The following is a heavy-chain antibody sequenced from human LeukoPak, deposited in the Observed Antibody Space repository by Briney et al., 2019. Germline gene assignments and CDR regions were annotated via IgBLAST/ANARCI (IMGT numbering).Heavy chain of an antibody. J-gene: IGHJ6*02. CDR2: IYYSGST. CDR3: ARAPPSAAGYYYGMDV. V-gene: IGHV4-59*01. CDR1: GGLISSYY. D-gene: IGHD6-13*01. Sequence: SETLSLTCTVSGGLISSYYWSWIRQPPGKGLEWIGYIYYSGSTKYNPSLKSRVTISVDTSKNQFSLKLTSVTAADTAEYYCARAPPSAAGYYYGMDVWGQGTTVTVS.